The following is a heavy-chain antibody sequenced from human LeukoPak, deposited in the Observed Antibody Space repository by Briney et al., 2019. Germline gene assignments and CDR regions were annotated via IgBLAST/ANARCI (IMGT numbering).Heavy chain of an antibody. CDR2: IYYSGST. V-gene: IGHV4-30-4*01. CDR3: ARDRRYYGSGSYYNPPGKYGMDV. J-gene: IGHJ6*02. CDR1: GGSISSGDYY. Sequence: SETLSLTCTVSGGSISSGDYYWSWIRQPPGKGLEWIGYIYYSGSTYYNPSLKSRVTISVDTSKNQFSLKLSSETAADTAVYYCARDRRYYGSGSYYNPPGKYGMDVWGQGTTVTVSS. D-gene: IGHD3-10*01.